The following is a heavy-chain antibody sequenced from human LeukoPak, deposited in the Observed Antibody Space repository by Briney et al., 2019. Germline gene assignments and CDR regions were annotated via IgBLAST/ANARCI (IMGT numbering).Heavy chain of an antibody. CDR2: IYYSGST. J-gene: IGHJ4*02. CDR3: ARVTGYIVEDYFDY. Sequence: SETLSLTCSVSGGSISSYYWSWIRQPPGKGLEWIGYIYYSGSTNYNPSLESRVTISVDTSKNQFSLRLSSVTAADTAVYYCARVTGYIVEDYFDYWGQGTRVTVSS. CDR1: GGSISSYY. D-gene: IGHD3-22*01. V-gene: IGHV4-59*01.